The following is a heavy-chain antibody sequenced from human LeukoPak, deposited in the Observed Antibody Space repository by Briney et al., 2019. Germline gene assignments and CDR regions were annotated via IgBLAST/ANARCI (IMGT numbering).Heavy chain of an antibody. Sequence: SVKVSCKASGGAFSNYAISWVRQAPGQGLEWMGGIIPILGSATYAQPFQGRVTITMDESTTTAYMELSSLRPEDTAVFYCARGERAIPIYYWGQGTLVTVSS. V-gene: IGHV1-69*05. CDR1: GGAFSNYA. CDR2: IIPILGSA. CDR3: ARGERAIPIYY. J-gene: IGHJ4*02. D-gene: IGHD3-10*01.